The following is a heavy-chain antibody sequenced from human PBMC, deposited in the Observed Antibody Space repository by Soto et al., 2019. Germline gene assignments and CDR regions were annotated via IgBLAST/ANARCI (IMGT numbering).Heavy chain of an antibody. J-gene: IGHJ4*02. CDR3: ARHEGGAAADRPLDY. CDR2: IYYSGST. V-gene: IGHV4-39*01. CDR1: GGSIRSSTYY. D-gene: IGHD6-13*01. Sequence: QLQLQESGPGLVKPSETLSLTCTVSGGSIRSSTYYWGWIRQPPGKGLEWIGSIYYSGSTHYNPSPKGRATMSVDTSTNQFSLKLNSVTAADTAVYYCARHEGGAAADRPLDYWGQGTLVTVSS.